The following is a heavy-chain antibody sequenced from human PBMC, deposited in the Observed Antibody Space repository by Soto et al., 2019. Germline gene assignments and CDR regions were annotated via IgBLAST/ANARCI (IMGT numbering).Heavy chain of an antibody. CDR3: ARMTYYDFWSGYYGSYYMDV. J-gene: IGHJ6*03. Sequence: QVQLVQSGAEVKKPGASVKVSCKASGYTFTSYGISWVRQAPGQGLEWMGWISAYNGNTNYAQKLQGRVTMTTDTSTSTAYMELRSLRSDDTAVYYCARMTYYDFWSGYYGSYYMDVWGKGTTVTVSS. CDR2: ISAYNGNT. D-gene: IGHD3-3*01. V-gene: IGHV1-18*01. CDR1: GYTFTSYG.